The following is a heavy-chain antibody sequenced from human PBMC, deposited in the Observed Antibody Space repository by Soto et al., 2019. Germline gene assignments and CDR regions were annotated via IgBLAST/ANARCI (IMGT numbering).Heavy chain of an antibody. CDR1: GFTFTSSA. J-gene: IGHJ3*02. CDR2: IVVGSGNT. V-gene: IGHV1-58*02. CDR3: AAGVTYDGNFDI. D-gene: IGHD5-12*01. Sequence: GASVKVSCKASGFTFTSSAMQWVRQARGQRLEWIGWIVVGSGNTNYEQKFQERVSITRDMSTRTAYMELSSLRSEDTAVYYCAAGVTYDGNFDIWGQGTMVTVSS.